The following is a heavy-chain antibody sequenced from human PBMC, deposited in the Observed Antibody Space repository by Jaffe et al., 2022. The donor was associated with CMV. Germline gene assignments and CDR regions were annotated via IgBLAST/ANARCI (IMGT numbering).Heavy chain of an antibody. V-gene: IGHV1-69*09. CDR3: AREDRGDGKYYYYMDV. CDR2: IIPILGIA. J-gene: IGHJ6*03. D-gene: IGHD7-27*01. CDR1: GGTFSSYA. Sequence: QVQLVQSGAEVKKPGSSVKVSCKASGGTFSSYAISWVRQAPGQGLEWMGRIIPILGIANYAQKFQGRVTITADKSTSTAYMELSSLRSEDTAVYYCAREDRGDGKYYYYMDVWGKGTTVTVSS.